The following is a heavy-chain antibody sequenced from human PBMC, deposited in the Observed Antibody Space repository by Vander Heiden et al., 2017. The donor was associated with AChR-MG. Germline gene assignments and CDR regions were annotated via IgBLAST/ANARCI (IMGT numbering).Heavy chain of an antibody. CDR1: GLTLSSFA. D-gene: IGHD3-10*01. V-gene: IGHV3-23*01. CDR2: ISASGTKT. Sequence: EVQLTESGGDFGQPGGSLSLSWPASGLTLSSFAMRRVRQAPGKGLEWVSGISASGTKTNYADSVKGRFTMSRDNSKNTLYAEINSLRAEDTAVYYCARGRPSGSYSYYYGMDVWGQGTTVTVSS. CDR3: ARGRPSGSYSYYYGMDV. J-gene: IGHJ6*02.